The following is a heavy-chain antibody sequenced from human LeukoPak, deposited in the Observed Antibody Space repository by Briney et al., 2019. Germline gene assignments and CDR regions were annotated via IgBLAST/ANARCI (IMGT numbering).Heavy chain of an antibody. CDR2: ICAYKVNT. CDR1: LYSFTNYG. V-gene: IGHV1-18*01. J-gene: IGHJ3*02. CDR3: ARLSLVVVCVPTPDDFDI. D-gene: IGHD3-22*01. Sequence: ASVNVSCKPSLYSFTNYGISWVRQAPEEGREGMGLICAYKVNTNYAQKLQGKVTLPTDTSTSHAYIRPRTVRSDSPTLYYVARLSLVVVCVPTPDDFDIWGQGTMVTVSS.